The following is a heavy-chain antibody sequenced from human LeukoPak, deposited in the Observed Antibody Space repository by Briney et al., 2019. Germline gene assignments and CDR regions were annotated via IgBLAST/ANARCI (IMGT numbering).Heavy chain of an antibody. V-gene: IGHV4-39*01. CDR1: GGSISSSRFY. CDR2: VYYSGST. Sequence: PSETLSLTCIVSGGSISSSRFYWGWIRQPPGKGLGWIGTVYYSGSTYYNPSLKSRVTISADTSKNQFSLNLSSVTAADTGVYYCARHVSSDLRIVVVTSDWYFDRWGRGTLVTVSS. J-gene: IGHJ2*01. D-gene: IGHD2-21*02. CDR3: ARHVSSDLRIVVVTSDWYFDR.